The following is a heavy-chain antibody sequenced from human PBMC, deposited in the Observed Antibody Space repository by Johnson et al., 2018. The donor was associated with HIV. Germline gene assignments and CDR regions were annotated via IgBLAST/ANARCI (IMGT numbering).Heavy chain of an antibody. J-gene: IGHJ3*02. D-gene: IGHD6-13*01. CDR1: GFTFSDYY. Sequence: QVQLVESGGGLVKPGGSLRLSCAASGFTFSDYYMVWIRQAPGKGLEWLSYISSSGSTIYYADSLQGRFTISRDNARNSLYLEMNSLRVEDTALYYCARGKGAAAGLDAFDIWGQGTMVTVSS. V-gene: IGHV3-11*01. CDR2: ISSSGSTI. CDR3: ARGKGAAAGLDAFDI.